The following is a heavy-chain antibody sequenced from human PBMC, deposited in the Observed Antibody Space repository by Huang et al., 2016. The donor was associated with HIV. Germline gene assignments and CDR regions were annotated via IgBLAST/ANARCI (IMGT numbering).Heavy chain of an antibody. J-gene: IGHJ3*02. D-gene: IGHD6-13*01. CDR2: IVPLFSVT. V-gene: IGHV1-69*10. CDR3: AREGQTWYGKPIAAFEI. CDR1: GGSFNSLA. Sequence: VQLVQSGAEVKRPGTSVKISCKASGGSFNSLAFNWVRQAPGQGLQDMGGIVPLFSVTNYAEKFRGRLTISADKSTSTVFMELRGLTSEDTAVFFCAREGQTWYGKPIAAFEIWGQGTTVIV.